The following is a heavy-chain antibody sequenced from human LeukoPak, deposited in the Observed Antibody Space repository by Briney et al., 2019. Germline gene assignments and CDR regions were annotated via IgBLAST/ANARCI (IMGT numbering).Heavy chain of an antibody. CDR2: FDPEDGET. J-gene: IGHJ5*02. CDR3: ATGLRGYSGYDAFGGVIVIRGWFDP. V-gene: IGHV1-24*01. CDR1: GYTLTELS. D-gene: IGHD3-16*02. Sequence: ASVKVSCEVSGYTLTELSMHWVRQAPGKGLEWMGGFDPEDGETIYAQKFQGRVTMTEDTSTDTAYMELSSLRSEDTAVYYCATGLRGYSGYDAFGGVIVIRGWFDPWGQGTLVTVSS.